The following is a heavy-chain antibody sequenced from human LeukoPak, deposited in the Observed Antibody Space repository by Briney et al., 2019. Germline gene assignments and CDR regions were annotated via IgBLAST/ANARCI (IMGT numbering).Heavy chain of an antibody. Sequence: SETLSLTCTVSGGSISSYYWSWIRQPPGKGLEWIGYIYYSGSTNYNPSLKSRVTISVDTSKNQFSLKLSSVTAADTAVYYCARGRGWLDASDIWGQGTMVTVSS. V-gene: IGHV4-59*01. J-gene: IGHJ3*02. D-gene: IGHD6-19*01. CDR2: IYYSGST. CDR1: GGSISSYY. CDR3: ARGRGWLDASDI.